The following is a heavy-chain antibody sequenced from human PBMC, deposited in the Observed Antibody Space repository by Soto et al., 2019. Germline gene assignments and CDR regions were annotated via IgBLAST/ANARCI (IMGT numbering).Heavy chain of an antibody. D-gene: IGHD3-10*01. Sequence: PSETLSLTCTVSGGSMSSYYWSWIRQPPGNGLEWIGYIHHSGSTNYNPSLKSRVTISVDTSKNQFSLKLSSVTAADTAVYYCARDLGVRGVIIWPDYYYGMDVWGQGTTVTVSS. CDR2: IHHSGST. J-gene: IGHJ6*02. CDR3: ARDLGVRGVIIWPDYYYGMDV. CDR1: GGSMSSYY. V-gene: IGHV4-59*01.